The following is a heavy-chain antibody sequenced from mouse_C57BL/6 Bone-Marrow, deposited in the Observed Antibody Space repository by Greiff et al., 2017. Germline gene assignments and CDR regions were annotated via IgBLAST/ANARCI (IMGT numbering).Heavy chain of an antibody. V-gene: IGHV1-42*01. CDR1: GYSFTGYY. J-gene: IGHJ3*01. D-gene: IGHD2-2*01. Sequence: VQLQQSGPELVKPGASVKISCKASGYSFTGYYMNWVKQSPEKSLEWIGEINPSTGGTTYNQKFKAKATLTVDTSSSTASMQLKSLTSEDSAVYYCERRLWLRRAFAYGGQGTLVTVSA. CDR2: INPSTGGT. CDR3: ERRLWLRRAFAY.